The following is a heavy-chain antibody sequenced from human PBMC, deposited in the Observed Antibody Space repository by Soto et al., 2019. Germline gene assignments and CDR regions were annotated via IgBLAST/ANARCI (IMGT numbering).Heavy chain of an antibody. CDR1: GFTFSSYA. CDR3: ARDNGYSYGFNDY. Sequence: QVQLVESGGGVVQPGRSLRLSCAASGFTFSSYAMHWVRQAPGKGLEWVAVISYDGRNKYYADSVKGRFTISRDNSKNTLYLKMNSLRADDTAVYYCARDNGYSYGFNDYWGQGTLVTVSS. V-gene: IGHV3-30-3*01. J-gene: IGHJ4*02. CDR2: ISYDGRNK. D-gene: IGHD5-18*01.